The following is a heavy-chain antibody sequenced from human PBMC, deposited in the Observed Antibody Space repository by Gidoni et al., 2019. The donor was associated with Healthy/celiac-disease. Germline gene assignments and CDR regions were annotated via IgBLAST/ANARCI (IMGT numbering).Heavy chain of an antibody. CDR1: GYTFTSYY. Sequence: QVQLVQSGAAVKKPGASVKVSCKASGYTFTSYYMHWVRQAPGQKFQGRVTMTRDTSTSTVYMELSSLRSEDTAVYYCARVGGSSWYYFDYWGQGTLVTVSS. V-gene: IGHV1-46*01. D-gene: IGHD6-13*01. J-gene: IGHJ4*02. CDR3: ARVGGSSWYYFDY.